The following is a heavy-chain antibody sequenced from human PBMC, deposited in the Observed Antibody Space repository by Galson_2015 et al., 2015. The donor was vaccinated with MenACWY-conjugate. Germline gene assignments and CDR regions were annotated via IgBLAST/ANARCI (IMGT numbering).Heavy chain of an antibody. Sequence: PLSLTCPVSGGSISSGSYYWNWLRQPAGKGLEWIGLIYTSGTTNYNPSLRSRVTISLDTSKNIFSLILNSVTAADTAVYYCAREGSLWGQGTLVTVSS. CDR3: AREGSL. D-gene: IGHD2-15*01. CDR2: IYTSGTT. V-gene: IGHV4-61*02. CDR1: GGSISSGSYY. J-gene: IGHJ4*02.